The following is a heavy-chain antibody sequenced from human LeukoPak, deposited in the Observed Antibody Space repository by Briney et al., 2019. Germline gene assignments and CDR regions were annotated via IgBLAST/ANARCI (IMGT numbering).Heavy chain of an antibody. J-gene: IGHJ4*02. V-gene: IGHV4-34*01. Sequence: SETLSLTCGVSGTSFTSYYWGWIRQTPGKGLEWIGEVNHSGYTNMNPSPKSRVTISVDTSKNQFSLMMTSVTAADTDVYFCAKMTTGHDDWGQGTPVTVSS. D-gene: IGHD4-11*01. CDR1: GTSFTSYY. CDR3: AKMTTGHDD. CDR2: VNHSGYT.